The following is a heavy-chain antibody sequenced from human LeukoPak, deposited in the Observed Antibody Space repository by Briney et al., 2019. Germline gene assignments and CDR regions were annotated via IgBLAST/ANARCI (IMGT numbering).Heavy chain of an antibody. J-gene: IGHJ1*01. CDR3: TTTYIGY. V-gene: IGHV3-15*01. Sequence: GGSLRLSCAASGFTFSDAWMSWVRQAPGQGLEWVGRIKTKTEGGTTDYAAPVKGRFTISRDDSKNTLCLQMNSLKTEDTAVYYCTTTYIGYWGQGTLVTVSS. D-gene: IGHD5-12*01. CDR1: GFTFSDAW. CDR2: IKTKTEGGTT.